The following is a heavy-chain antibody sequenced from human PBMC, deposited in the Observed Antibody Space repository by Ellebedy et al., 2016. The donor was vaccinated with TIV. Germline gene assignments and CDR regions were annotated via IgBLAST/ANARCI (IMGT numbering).Heavy chain of an antibody. CDR2: IVVGSGNT. CDR3: ARAEGYGDYPYSY. V-gene: IGHV1-58*01. CDR1: GFTFTSSA. D-gene: IGHD4-17*01. J-gene: IGHJ4*02. Sequence: SVKVSCXASGFTFTSSAVQWVRQARGQRLEWIGWIVVGSGNTNYAQKFQERVTITRDMSTSTAYMELSSLRSEDTAVYYCARAEGYGDYPYSYWGQGTLVTVSS.